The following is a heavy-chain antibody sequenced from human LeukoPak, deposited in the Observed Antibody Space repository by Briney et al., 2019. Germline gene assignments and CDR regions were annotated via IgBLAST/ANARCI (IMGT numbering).Heavy chain of an antibody. D-gene: IGHD3-10*01. Sequence: SETLSLTCNVSGDSIRNYYWNWIRQSPGKGLEWIGYIYHSGNTNYNPSLKSRLSMSIDTSKNQFSLKLNYVTAADTAVYFCARANYRSGTYHVVDFDPWGQGTLVTVSS. CDR1: GDSIRNYY. CDR2: IYHSGNT. J-gene: IGHJ5*02. CDR3: ARANYRSGTYHVVDFDP. V-gene: IGHV4-59*01.